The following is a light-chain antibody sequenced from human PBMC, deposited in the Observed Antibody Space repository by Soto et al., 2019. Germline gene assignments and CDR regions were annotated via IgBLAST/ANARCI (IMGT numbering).Light chain of an antibody. CDR3: QQFYNYPIT. CDR1: QSISSY. V-gene: IGKV1-39*01. Sequence: DIQLTQSPSSLSASVGDRVTITCRASQSISSYLNWYQQKPGKAPKILIYAASSLQSGVPSRFSGSGSGTDFTLTISSLQPEDFATYYCQQFYNYPITFGQGTRLEIK. CDR2: AAS. J-gene: IGKJ5*01.